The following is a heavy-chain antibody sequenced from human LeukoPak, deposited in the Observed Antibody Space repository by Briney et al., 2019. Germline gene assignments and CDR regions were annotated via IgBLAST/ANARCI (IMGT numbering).Heavy chain of an antibody. D-gene: IGHD1-14*01. Sequence: ASVKVSCKASGYTFTNYGFNWVRQAPGQGLEWMGWVTVYNGNTNYAQKLQDRVTMTTDTSTSTAYMELRSLRSDDTAVYFCARDTTFDYWGQGTLVTVSS. CDR1: GYTFTNYG. V-gene: IGHV1-18*01. CDR2: VTVYNGNT. J-gene: IGHJ4*02. CDR3: ARDTTFDY.